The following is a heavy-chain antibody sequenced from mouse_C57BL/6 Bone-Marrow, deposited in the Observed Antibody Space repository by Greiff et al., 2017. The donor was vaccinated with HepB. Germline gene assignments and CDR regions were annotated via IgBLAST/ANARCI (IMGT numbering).Heavy chain of an antibody. D-gene: IGHD1-1*01. Sequence: EVKLMESGGGLVKPGGSLKLSCAASGFTFSSYTMSWVRQTPEKRLEWVATISGGGGNTYYPDSVKGRFTIARDNAKNTLYLQMSSLRSEDTALYYCARHGNYYGSWFAYWGQGTLVTVSA. V-gene: IGHV5-9*01. CDR1: GFTFSSYT. CDR2: ISGGGGNT. CDR3: ARHGNYYGSWFAY. J-gene: IGHJ3*01.